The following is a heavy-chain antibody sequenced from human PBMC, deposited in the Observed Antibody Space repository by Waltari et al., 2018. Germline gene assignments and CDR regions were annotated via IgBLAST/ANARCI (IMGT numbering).Heavy chain of an antibody. Sequence: QVQLVQSGAEVKKPGASVRVSCKASGYTFTRYDINWVRQATGQGLEWMGWMNPNSGNTGYAQKCQGRVTMTRNTSISTAYMELSRLRSEDTAVYYCAGSDLWSGYKNDYWGQGTLVTVSS. CDR2: MNPNSGNT. CDR1: GYTFTRYD. V-gene: IGHV1-8*01. CDR3: AGSDLWSGYKNDY. D-gene: IGHD5-12*01. J-gene: IGHJ4*02.